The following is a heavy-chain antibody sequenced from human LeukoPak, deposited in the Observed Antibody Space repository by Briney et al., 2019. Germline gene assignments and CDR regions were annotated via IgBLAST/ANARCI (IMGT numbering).Heavy chain of an antibody. CDR2: IIPIVGTA. CDR3: ARGITVVRGVIKGGMDV. J-gene: IGHJ6*02. D-gene: IGHD3-10*01. CDR1: GGTFSTYYA. Sequence: GASVKVSCKASGGTFSTYYAISWVRQAPGQGLEWMGRIIPIVGTANHAQKFQGRVTMTADKSTGTVYMELSSLRSGDTAVYYCARGITVVRGVIKGGMDVWGQGTTVTVSS. V-gene: IGHV1-69*04.